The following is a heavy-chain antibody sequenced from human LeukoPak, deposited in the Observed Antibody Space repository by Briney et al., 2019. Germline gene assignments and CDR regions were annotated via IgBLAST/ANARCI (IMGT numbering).Heavy chain of an antibody. J-gene: IGHJ4*02. Sequence: SVKVSCKATGGTFSSYAISWVRQAPGQGLEWMGGIIPIFGTANYAQKFQGRVTITTDESTSTAYMELSSLRSEDTAVYYCARSYGSGSYYPFDYWGQGTLVTVSS. CDR2: IIPIFGTA. D-gene: IGHD3-10*01. CDR3: ARSYGSGSYYPFDY. CDR1: GGTFSSYA. V-gene: IGHV1-69*05.